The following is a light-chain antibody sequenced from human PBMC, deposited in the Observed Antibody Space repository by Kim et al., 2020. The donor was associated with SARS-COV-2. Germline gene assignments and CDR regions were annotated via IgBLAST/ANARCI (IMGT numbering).Light chain of an antibody. CDR2: EVT. CDR1: SSDVGSYNL. V-gene: IGLV2-23*02. J-gene: IGLJ1*01. CDR3: CSYAGSSTFDV. Sequence: QSIPSSSTGTSSDVGSYNLVSWYQHHPGKAPKLMISEVTKRPSGVSNRFSGSKSGNTASLTISGLQAEDEADYYCCSYAGSSTFDVFGTGTKVTVL.